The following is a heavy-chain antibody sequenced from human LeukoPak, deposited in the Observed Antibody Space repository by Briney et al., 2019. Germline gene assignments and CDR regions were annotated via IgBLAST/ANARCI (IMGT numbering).Heavy chain of an antibody. J-gene: IGHJ4*02. Sequence: SQTLSLTCTVSGGSISSGTYYWSWIRQPPGKGLEWIGYIYYSGSTYYNPSLKSRVTISVDTSKNQFSLKLSSVTAADTAVYYCARSPTPLAAAGTVFDYWGQGTLVTVSS. CDR2: IYYSGST. CDR3: ARSPTPLAAAGTVFDY. V-gene: IGHV4-30-4*08. D-gene: IGHD6-13*01. CDR1: GGSISSGTYY.